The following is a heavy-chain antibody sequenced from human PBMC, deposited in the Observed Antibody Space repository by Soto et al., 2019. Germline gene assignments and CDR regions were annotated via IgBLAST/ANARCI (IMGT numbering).Heavy chain of an antibody. CDR1: GFTFSSYG. D-gene: IGHD5-18*01. CDR3: AKDLLPRAWIQLWVNYYYYGMDV. Sequence: GGSLRLSCAASGFTFSSYGMHWVRQAPGKGLEWVAVISYDGSNKYYADSVKGRFTISRDNSKNTLYLQMNSLRAEDTAVYYCAKDLLPRAWIQLWVNYYYYGMDVWGQGTTVTVSS. J-gene: IGHJ6*02. V-gene: IGHV3-30*18. CDR2: ISYDGSNK.